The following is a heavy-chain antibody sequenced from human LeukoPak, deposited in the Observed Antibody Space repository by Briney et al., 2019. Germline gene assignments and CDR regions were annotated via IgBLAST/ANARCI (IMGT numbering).Heavy chain of an antibody. CDR1: GFTFSRYD. J-gene: IGHJ4*02. CDR3: AGAGSETQWRAFDF. Sequence: GGSLRLSCAASGFTFSRYDMHWVRQATGKGLEWVSGIGTAGDSYYAGSVKGRFTISRENAKNSLYLQMNSLTAGDTAVYYCAGAGSETQWRAFDFWGQGALVTVFS. V-gene: IGHV3-13*01. D-gene: IGHD6-19*01. CDR2: IGTAGDS.